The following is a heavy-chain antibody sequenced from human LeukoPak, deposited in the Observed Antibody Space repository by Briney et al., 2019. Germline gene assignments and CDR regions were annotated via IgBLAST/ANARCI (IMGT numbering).Heavy chain of an antibody. J-gene: IGHJ1*01. CDR3: ARGRRGYDSSGYYPEYFQH. CDR1: GGSFSGYY. V-gene: IGHV4-34*01. Sequence: SETLSLTCAVYGGSFSGYYWSWIRQPPGKGLEWIGEINHSGSTNYNPSLKRRVTISVDTSKNQFSLKLSSVTAADTAVYYCARGRRGYDSSGYYPEYFQHWGQGTLVTVSS. D-gene: IGHD3-22*01. CDR2: INHSGST.